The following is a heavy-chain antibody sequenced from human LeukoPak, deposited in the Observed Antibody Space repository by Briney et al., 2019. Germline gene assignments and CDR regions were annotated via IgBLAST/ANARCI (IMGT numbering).Heavy chain of an antibody. CDR2: IYTSGST. J-gene: IGHJ6*03. Sequence: SETLSLTCTVSGGSISSGSYYWSWIRQPAGKGLEWIGRIYTSGSTNYNPSLKSRVTISADTSKNQFSLKLSSVTAADTAVYYCARARRAISSDIVVVPAAKPTSYYYYMDVWGKGTTVTVSS. CDR1: GGSISSGSYY. D-gene: IGHD2-2*02. CDR3: ARARRAISSDIVVVPAAKPTSYYYYMDV. V-gene: IGHV4-61*02.